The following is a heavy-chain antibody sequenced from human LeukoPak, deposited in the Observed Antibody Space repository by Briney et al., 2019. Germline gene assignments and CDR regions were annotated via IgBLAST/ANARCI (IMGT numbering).Heavy chain of an antibody. J-gene: IGHJ3*02. CDR3: AREHIVVVTAIRGDAFDI. CDR2: INPNSGGT. Sequence: ASVKVSCKASGYTFTGYYMHWVRQAPGQGLEWMGWINPNSGGTNYAQKFQGRVTMTRDTSISTAYMELSRLRSDDTAVYYCAREHIVVVTAIRGDAFDIWGQGTMVTVSS. D-gene: IGHD2-21*02. V-gene: IGHV1-2*02. CDR1: GYTFTGYY.